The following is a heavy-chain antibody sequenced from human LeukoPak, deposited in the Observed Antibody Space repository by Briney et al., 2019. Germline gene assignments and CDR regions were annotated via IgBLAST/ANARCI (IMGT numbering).Heavy chain of an antibody. J-gene: IGHJ4*02. V-gene: IGHV3-23*01. Sequence: TGGSLRLSCAVSGFTFSGYVMSWVRQAPGRGLEWESGVDNAGGRTNYADPVQERFTATRENTKKTLYLQMKSLRAEDTAIYYCAATRVCGGVLLRPNCLYFEDWGQGTLVTVSS. CDR1: GFTFSGYV. CDR2: VDNAGGRT. D-gene: IGHD3-10*01. CDR3: AATRVCGGVLLRPNCLYFED.